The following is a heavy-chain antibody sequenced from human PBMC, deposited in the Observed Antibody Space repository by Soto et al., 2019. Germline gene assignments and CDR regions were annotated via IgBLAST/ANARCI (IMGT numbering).Heavy chain of an antibody. D-gene: IGHD3-22*01. V-gene: IGHV5-51*01. CDR1: GYSFTSYW. Sequence: GESLKISCKGSGYSFTSYWIGWVRQMPGKGLEWMGIIYPGDSDTRYSPSFQGQVTISADKSISTAYLQWSSLKASDTAMYYCARLWDGYYPRGAFDIWGQGTMVTVSS. J-gene: IGHJ3*02. CDR2: IYPGDSDT. CDR3: ARLWDGYYPRGAFDI.